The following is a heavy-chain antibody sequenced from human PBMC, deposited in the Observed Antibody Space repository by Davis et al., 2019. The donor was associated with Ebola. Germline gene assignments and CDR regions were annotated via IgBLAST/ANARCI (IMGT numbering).Heavy chain of an antibody. V-gene: IGHV4-30-4*07. CDR1: GGSISSGYYS. J-gene: IGHJ4*02. CDR3: VRDICGGDCPGHFDY. Sequence: SETLSLTCAVSGGSISSGYYSWSWIRQAPGKGLEWIGYMYYTGSTYYNPALKSRVTISVDTSKNQLSLNLTSVTAADTAVYYCVRDICGGDCPGHFDYWGQGTLVTVSS. CDR2: MYYTGST. D-gene: IGHD2-21*02.